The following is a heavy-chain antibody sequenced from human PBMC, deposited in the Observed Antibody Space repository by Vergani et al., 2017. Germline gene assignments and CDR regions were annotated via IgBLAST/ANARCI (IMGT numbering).Heavy chain of an antibody. D-gene: IGHD3-16*02. CDR1: GGSFSGYY. CDR2: INHSGST. Sequence: QVQLQESGPGLVKPSETLSLTCAVYGGSFSGYYWSWIRQPPGKGLEWIGEINHSGSTNYNPSLKSRVTISVDPSKNQFSLKLSSVTAADTAVYYCARAPRDYDYVWGSYRYFGYFDYWGQGTLVTVSS. CDR3: ARAPRDYDYVWGSYRYFGYFDY. J-gene: IGHJ4*02. V-gene: IGHV4-34*01.